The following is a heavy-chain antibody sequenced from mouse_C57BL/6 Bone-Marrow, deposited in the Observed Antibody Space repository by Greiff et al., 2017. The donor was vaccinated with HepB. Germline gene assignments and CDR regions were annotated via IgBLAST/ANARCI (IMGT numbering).Heavy chain of an antibody. CDR3: TSGGAWGRFDY. J-gene: IGHJ2*01. Sequence: EVQLQQSGAELVRPGASVKLSCTASGFNIKDDYMHWVKQRPEQGLEWIGWIDPENGDTEYASNFQGKATITADTSSNTAYLQLSSLTSEDTAVYYCTSGGAWGRFDYWGQGTTLTVSS. CDR1: GFNIKDDY. V-gene: IGHV14-4*01. CDR2: IDPENGDT.